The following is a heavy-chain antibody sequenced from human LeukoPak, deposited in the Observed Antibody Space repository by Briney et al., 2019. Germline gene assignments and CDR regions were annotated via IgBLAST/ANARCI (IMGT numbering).Heavy chain of an antibody. V-gene: IGHV1-2*02. Sequence: GASVKVSCKASGYTFTGYYMHWVRQAPGQGLEWMGWINPNSGGTNYAQKFQGRVTMTRDTSISTAYMELSRLRSDDTAVYYCAREGRLSGSWYWFDPWGQGTLVTVSS. CDR1: GYTFTGYY. CDR2: INPNSGGT. J-gene: IGHJ5*02. D-gene: IGHD6-13*01. CDR3: AREGRLSGSWYWFDP.